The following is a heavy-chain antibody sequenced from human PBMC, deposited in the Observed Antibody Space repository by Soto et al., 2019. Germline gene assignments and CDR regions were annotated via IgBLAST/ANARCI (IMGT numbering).Heavy chain of an antibody. Sequence: GGSLRLSCAASGFTFSSYGMHWVRQAPGKGLEWVAVIWYDGSNKYYADSVKGRFTISRDNSKNTLYLQMNSLRAEDTAVYYCARDIEFLEWLSYAFDIWGQGTMVTVSS. D-gene: IGHD3-3*01. J-gene: IGHJ3*02. CDR2: IWYDGSNK. V-gene: IGHV3-33*01. CDR1: GFTFSSYG. CDR3: ARDIEFLEWLSYAFDI.